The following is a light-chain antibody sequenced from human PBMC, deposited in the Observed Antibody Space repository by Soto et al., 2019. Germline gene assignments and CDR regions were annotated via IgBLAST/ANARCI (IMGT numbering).Light chain of an antibody. CDR3: QQYNSWPYT. CDR1: QSVTNN. J-gene: IGKJ2*01. Sequence: EIVMTQSPATLSVSPGERATLSCRASQSVTNNLAWYQQKPGQAPRLLIYGTSTRATGIPARFSGRVSGTEFTLTISSLQSEDLAVYYCQQYNSWPYTFGQGTKVDIK. V-gene: IGKV3-15*01. CDR2: GTS.